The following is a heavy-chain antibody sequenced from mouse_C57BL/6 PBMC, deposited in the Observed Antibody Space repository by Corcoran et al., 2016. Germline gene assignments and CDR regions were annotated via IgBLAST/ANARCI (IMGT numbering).Heavy chain of an antibody. Sequence: DVQLQESGPGLVKPSQSLSLTCSVTGYSITSGYYWNWIRQFPGNKLEWMGYISYDGSNNYNPSLKNRISITRDTSKNQFFLKLNSVTTEDTATYYCARETFGNGGYFDYWGQGTTLTVSS. V-gene: IGHV3-6*01. CDR1: GYSITSGYY. CDR3: ARETFGNGGYFDY. D-gene: IGHD4-1*01. CDR2: ISYDGSN. J-gene: IGHJ2*01.